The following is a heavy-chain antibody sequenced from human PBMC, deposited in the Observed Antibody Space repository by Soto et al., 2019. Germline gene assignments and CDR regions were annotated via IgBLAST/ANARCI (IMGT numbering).Heavy chain of an antibody. Sequence: QVQLMQSGAEVKKPGASVKVSCKASGYTFTSYGISWVRQAPGQGLEWMGWISAYNGNTNYAQKLQGRVTMTTDTSTSTAYMELRSLRSDDTAVYYCARDIVVVPAAYPSSHYYGMDVWGQGTTVTVSS. J-gene: IGHJ6*02. V-gene: IGHV1-18*01. D-gene: IGHD2-2*01. CDR2: ISAYNGNT. CDR1: GYTFTSYG. CDR3: ARDIVVVPAAYPSSHYYGMDV.